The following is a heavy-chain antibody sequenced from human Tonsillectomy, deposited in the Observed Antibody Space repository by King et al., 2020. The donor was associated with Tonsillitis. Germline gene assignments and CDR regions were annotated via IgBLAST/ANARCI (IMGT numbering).Heavy chain of an antibody. J-gene: IGHJ5*01. Sequence: VQLQESVPGLVKPSQTLSLTCNVSGGSISGGDYDWSGLRQHPGKGLEWIGYIYDSEKHYYNPSLKMRLALSVDTSNNQFSLKLSSVTAADTAVYYCGKYEGGVFDSWGQGTLVTVSS. D-gene: IGHD2-15*01. CDR1: GGSISGGDYD. CDR3: GKYEGGVFDS. CDR2: IYDSEKH. V-gene: IGHV4-31*03.